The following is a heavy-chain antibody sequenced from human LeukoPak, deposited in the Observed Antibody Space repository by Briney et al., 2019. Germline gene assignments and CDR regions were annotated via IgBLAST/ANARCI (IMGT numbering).Heavy chain of an antibody. V-gene: IGHV1-46*01. CDR2: FNPSGGST. CDR1: GYTFTSYY. Sequence: ASVKVSCKASGYTFTSYYMHWVRQAPGQGLEWMGLFNPSGGSTSYAQKFQGRVTMTRDTSTSTVYMELSSLRSEDTAVYYCARVPVTRLYYFDYWGQGTLVTVSS. CDR3: ARVPVTRLYYFDY. D-gene: IGHD3-3*01. J-gene: IGHJ4*02.